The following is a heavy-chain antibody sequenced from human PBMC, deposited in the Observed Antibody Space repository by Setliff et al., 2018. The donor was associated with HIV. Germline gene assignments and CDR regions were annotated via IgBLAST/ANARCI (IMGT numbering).Heavy chain of an antibody. CDR1: GYTFTSYY. Sequence: ASVKVSCKASGYTFTSYYLHWVRQAPGQGLEWMGIINPSGGATSYAQKVQDRVTMTRDTSISTAYMELSSLRSEDTAVYYCARDRSSGGYTYGLIDYWGQGRLVTVSS. J-gene: IGHJ4*02. D-gene: IGHD5-18*01. CDR2: INPSGGAT. V-gene: IGHV1-46*01. CDR3: ARDRSSGGYTYGLIDY.